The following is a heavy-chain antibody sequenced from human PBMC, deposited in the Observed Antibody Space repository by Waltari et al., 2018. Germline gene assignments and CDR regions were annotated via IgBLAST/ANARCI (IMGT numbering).Heavy chain of an antibody. V-gene: IGHV4-59*01. CDR2: VHYSGST. J-gene: IGHJ5*02. Sequence: QVRLQESGPGLVKPSETLSLACTVSGGSMANFYWCWIRLPPGKAPEWIAYVHYSGSTIYNSSLKSRVTISRDRSKNQFSMNMASVTAADTAIYYCARATVAGTDDWLDPWGQGTLVTVSS. CDR1: GGSMANFY. D-gene: IGHD6-19*01. CDR3: ARATVAGTDDWLDP.